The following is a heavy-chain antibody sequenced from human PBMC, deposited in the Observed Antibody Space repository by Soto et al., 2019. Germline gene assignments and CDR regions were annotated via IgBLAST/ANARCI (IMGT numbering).Heavy chain of an antibody. Sequence: GASVNVSCKASGGTFSSYAFSWWRQAPGQGVEWRGGSIPIFGTANYAQKFQGRVTITADKSTSTAYMELSSLRSEDTAMYYCARGSDCSRTNCYTMGTYYGMDVWGQGTTVTVSS. CDR1: GGTFSSYA. CDR3: ARGSDCSRTNCYTMGTYYGMDV. CDR2: SIPIFGTA. V-gene: IGHV1-69*06. J-gene: IGHJ6*02. D-gene: IGHD2-2*02.